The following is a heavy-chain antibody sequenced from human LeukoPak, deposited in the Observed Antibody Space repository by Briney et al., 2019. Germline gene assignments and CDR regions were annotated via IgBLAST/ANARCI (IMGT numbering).Heavy chain of an antibody. V-gene: IGHV1-18*01. J-gene: IGHJ4*02. CDR3: AREGTYYDFWSGYYYYFDY. D-gene: IGHD3-3*01. Sequence: ASVKVSCKASGYTFTSYGISWVRQAPGQGLEWMGWISAYNGNTNYAQKLQGRVTMTTDTSTSTAYMELRSLRSDDTAVYYCAREGTYYDFWSGYYYYFDYWGQGTLVTVSS. CDR1: GYTFTSYG. CDR2: ISAYNGNT.